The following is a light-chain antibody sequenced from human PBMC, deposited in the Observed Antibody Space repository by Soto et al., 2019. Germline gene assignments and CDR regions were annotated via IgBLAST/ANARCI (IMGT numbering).Light chain of an antibody. CDR2: GAS. Sequence: EIAMTQSPATRSLSPGERATLSWGASQSVSSNLDWYQQKPGQAPRLLSYGASTRATGIPARFSGSGAGTEFTLTISRLQSEDFAVYYCHHYNNLPKTFGQGTKVDIK. V-gene: IGKV3-15*01. CDR3: HHYNNLPKT. CDR1: QSVSSN. J-gene: IGKJ1*01.